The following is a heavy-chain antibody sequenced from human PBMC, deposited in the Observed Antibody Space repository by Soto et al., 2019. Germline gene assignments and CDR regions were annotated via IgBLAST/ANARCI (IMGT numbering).Heavy chain of an antibody. Sequence: SETLSLTCTVSGGSITTFYWSWVRQPPGKGLEWIGYIYSSGSTNYNPSLMSRVTLSVDTSTNQFSLNLGSVTAADTAVYYCARVSQLVTNRYFFDYWGQGTLVTVSS. CDR2: IYSSGST. CDR3: ARVSQLVTNRYFFDY. D-gene: IGHD3-3*01. CDR1: GGSITTFY. J-gene: IGHJ4*02. V-gene: IGHV4-59*01.